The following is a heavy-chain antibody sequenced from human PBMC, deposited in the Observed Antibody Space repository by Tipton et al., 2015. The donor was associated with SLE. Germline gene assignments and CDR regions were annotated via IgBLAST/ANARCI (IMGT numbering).Heavy chain of an antibody. CDR1: GYIFSNYD. V-gene: IGHV1-18*01. J-gene: IGHJ3*02. Sequence: QLVQSGAEVKKPGASVKVSCKASGYIFSNYDIIWVRQAPGQGLEWMGWISVYSGNTKFAQKFQDRVTVTTDTSTSTAYMDLRSLRSDDTAVYYCARAELGDAFDIWGQGTMVTVSS. CDR2: ISVYSGNT. D-gene: IGHD7-27*01. CDR3: ARAELGDAFDI.